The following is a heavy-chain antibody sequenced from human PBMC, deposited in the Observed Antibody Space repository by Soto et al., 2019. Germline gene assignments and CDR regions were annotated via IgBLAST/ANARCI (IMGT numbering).Heavy chain of an antibody. Sequence: PGGSLRLSCAASGFTFSSYWMSWVRQAPGKGLEWVANIKQDGSEKYYVDSVKGRFTISRDNAKNSLYLQMNSLRAEDTAVYYCARVLRARDDFWSGYYLYYYYYMDVWGKGTTVTVSS. CDR3: ARVLRARDDFWSGYYLYYYYYMDV. V-gene: IGHV3-7*01. J-gene: IGHJ6*03. CDR1: GFTFSSYW. D-gene: IGHD3-3*01. CDR2: IKQDGSEK.